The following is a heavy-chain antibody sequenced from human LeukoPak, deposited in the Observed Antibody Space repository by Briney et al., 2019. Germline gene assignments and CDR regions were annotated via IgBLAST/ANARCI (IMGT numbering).Heavy chain of an antibody. D-gene: IGHD1-7*01. CDR1: GSTFSNYW. CDR3: ASNWNYVRGYGMDV. V-gene: IGHV3-7*01. Sequence: GGSLRLSCAASGSTFSNYWMSWVRQTPGKGLEGVANIKQYVSEKHYVDSVKGRFTISRDNAKNSLYLQMSNLSAEDTAVYYCASNWNYVRGYGMDVWGQGTTVSVSS. CDR2: IKQYVSEK. J-gene: IGHJ6*02.